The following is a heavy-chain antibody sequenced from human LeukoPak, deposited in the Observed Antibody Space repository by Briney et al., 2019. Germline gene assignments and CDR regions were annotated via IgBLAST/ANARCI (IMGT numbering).Heavy chain of an antibody. CDR3: ARDAHMTTVVTPMDY. V-gene: IGHV3-21*01. CDR1: GFTFSSYS. Sequence: GGSLRLSCAASGFTFSSYSMNWVRQAPGKGLEWVSSISSSSSYIYYADSVKGRFTISGDNAKNSLYLQMNSLRAEDTAVYYCARDAHMTTVVTPMDYWGQGTLVTVSS. J-gene: IGHJ4*02. CDR2: ISSSSSYI. D-gene: IGHD4-23*01.